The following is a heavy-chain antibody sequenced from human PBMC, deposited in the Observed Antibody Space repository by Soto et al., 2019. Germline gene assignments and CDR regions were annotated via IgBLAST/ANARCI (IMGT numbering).Heavy chain of an antibody. D-gene: IGHD6-19*01. CDR1: GYTFTSYY. J-gene: IGHJ4*02. CDR2: INPSGGST. V-gene: IGHV1-46*01. CDR3: ARVAVAGTSLPVY. Sequence: QVQLVQSGAEVKKPGASVKVSCKASGYTFTSYYMHWVRQAPGQGLEWMGIINPSGGSTSYAQKSQGRVTMTRDTSTSTVYMELSSLRSEDTAVYYFARVAVAGTSLPVYWGQGTLVTVSS.